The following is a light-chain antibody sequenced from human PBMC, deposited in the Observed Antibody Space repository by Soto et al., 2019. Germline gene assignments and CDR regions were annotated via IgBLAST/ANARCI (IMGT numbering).Light chain of an antibody. CDR2: AAS. Sequence: EIVLTQFPVTLALSPGERATVSCRASQSVNSNYLAWYQQKPGQAPRLLISAASSRATGTPDRFSGSGSETDFTLTISRLEPEDFAVDYCQQYDDAPITFGQGTRLEIK. J-gene: IGKJ5*01. V-gene: IGKV3-20*01. CDR3: QQYDDAPIT. CDR1: QSVNSNY.